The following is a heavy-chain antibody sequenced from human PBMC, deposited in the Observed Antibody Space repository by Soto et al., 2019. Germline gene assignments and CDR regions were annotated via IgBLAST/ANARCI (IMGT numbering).Heavy chain of an antibody. CDR3: ARSSPLSRSYPDY. Sequence: GGSLRLSCVASGFTFSNHWMTWVRQAPGKGLEWVASVNQDGSEKYSVDSAKGRFTISRDNAKNSLYLQMNSLRVEDTALYYCARSSPLSRSYPDYRGQGAVVTVSS. CDR1: GFTFSNHW. J-gene: IGHJ4*02. CDR2: VNQDGSEK. V-gene: IGHV3-7*03.